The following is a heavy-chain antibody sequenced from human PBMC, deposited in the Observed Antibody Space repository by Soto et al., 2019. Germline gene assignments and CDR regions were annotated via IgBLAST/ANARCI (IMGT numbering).Heavy chain of an antibody. CDR1: GGSISSYY. CDR2: IYYSGST. V-gene: IGHV4-59*08. D-gene: IGHD4-17*01. Sequence: SETLSLTCTVSGGSISSYYWSWIRQPPGKGLECIGYIYYSGSTNYNPSPKSRVTISVDTSKNQFSLKLSSVTAADTAVYYFARLVSDYGDYYYYYYMDVWGKGTTVTVSS. J-gene: IGHJ6*03. CDR3: ARLVSDYGDYYYYYYMDV.